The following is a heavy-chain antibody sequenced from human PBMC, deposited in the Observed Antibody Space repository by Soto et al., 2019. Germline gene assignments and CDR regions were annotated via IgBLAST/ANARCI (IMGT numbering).Heavy chain of an antibody. D-gene: IGHD3-3*01. J-gene: IGHJ4*02. CDR3: AHRILRTVFGLVTTTAIYFDF. CDR1: GFSLTTSGVG. V-gene: IGHV2-5*02. Sequence: QITLNESGPTVVKPAETLTLTCTFSGFSLTTSGVGVGWIRQSPGKPPEWLALLYWDDDKRYSAFLKSRLTITKDTSKNQVVLTMASVDPADTATYYCAHRILRTVFGLVTTTAIYFDFWGQGTPVVVSS. CDR2: LYWDDDK.